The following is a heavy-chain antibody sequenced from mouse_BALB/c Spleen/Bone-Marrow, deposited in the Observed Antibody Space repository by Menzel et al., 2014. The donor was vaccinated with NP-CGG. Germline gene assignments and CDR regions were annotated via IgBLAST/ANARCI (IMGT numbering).Heavy chain of an antibody. V-gene: IGHV1-4*01. Sequence: QVQLQQFGAELARPGASVKMSCKASGYTFAYYTVHWVKQRPGQGLEWIGYINPSSGYTNYNQKFKDKATLTTDISSSTAYMHLNSLTSGDSAVYYCTREVYGSWFAYWGQGTLVTVSA. CDR3: TREVYGSWFAY. CDR2: INPSSGYT. CDR1: GYTFAYYT. D-gene: IGHD2-2*01. J-gene: IGHJ3*01.